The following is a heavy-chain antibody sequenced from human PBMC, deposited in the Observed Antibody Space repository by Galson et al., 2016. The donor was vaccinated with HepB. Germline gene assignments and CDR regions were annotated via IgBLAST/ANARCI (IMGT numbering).Heavy chain of an antibody. CDR1: GYTFTNYP. CDR2: IDAASGNR. D-gene: IGHD2-15*01. J-gene: IGHJ4*02. CDR3: ARDGGYCSGGRCYFEEGFDY. V-gene: IGHV1-3*01. Sequence: SVKVSCKASGYTFTNYPIQWVRQAPGHRLEWMGWIDAASGNRKYPQEFQGRVTITRDTSASTAYMELSSLRSEDTAVYYCARDGGYCSGGRCYFEEGFDYWGQGTPVTVSS.